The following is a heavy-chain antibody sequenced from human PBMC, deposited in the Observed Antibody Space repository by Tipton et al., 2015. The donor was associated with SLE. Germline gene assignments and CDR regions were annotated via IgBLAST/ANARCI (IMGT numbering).Heavy chain of an antibody. CDR3: ARGIGAYYDYFYMDV. CDR1: GGSISSSSYY. CDR2: ITNSGFP. Sequence: TLSLTCTVSGGSISSSSYYWGWIRQPPGKGLEWIGEITNSGFPNYNPSLKSRVTISVDTSRNQLSLKLISVTAADTAVYYCARGIGAYYDYFYMDVWDKGTTVTVSS. V-gene: IGHV4-39*01. D-gene: IGHD2-21*01. J-gene: IGHJ6*03.